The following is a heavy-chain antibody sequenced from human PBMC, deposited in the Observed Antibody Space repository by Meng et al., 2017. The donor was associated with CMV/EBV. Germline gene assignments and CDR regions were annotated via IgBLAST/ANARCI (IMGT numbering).Heavy chain of an antibody. D-gene: IGHD2-8*01. J-gene: IGHJ4*02. V-gene: IGHV3-21*01. Sequence: GGSLRLSCAASGFTFSGYSMNWVRQAPGKGLEWVSSISSSSSYIYYADSVKGRFTISRDNAKNSLYLQMNSLRAEDTAVYYCARYEGRRSFDYWGQGTLVTVSS. CDR3: ARYEGRRSFDY. CDR1: GFTFSGYS. CDR2: ISSSSSYI.